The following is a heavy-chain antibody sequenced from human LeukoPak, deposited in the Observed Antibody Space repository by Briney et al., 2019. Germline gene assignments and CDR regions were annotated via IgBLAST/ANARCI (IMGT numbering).Heavy chain of an antibody. CDR3: ARDSSYYDSSGYPKNYFDY. Sequence: ASETLSLTCAVDGGSFSGYFWSWIRQPPGKGLEWIGDINHNGGTNYNPSLKSRVTISVDTSKNQFSLKLSSVTAADTAVYYCARDSSYYDSSGYPKNYFDYWGQGTLVTVSS. D-gene: IGHD3-22*01. J-gene: IGHJ4*02. CDR2: INHNGGT. V-gene: IGHV4-34*01. CDR1: GGSFSGYF.